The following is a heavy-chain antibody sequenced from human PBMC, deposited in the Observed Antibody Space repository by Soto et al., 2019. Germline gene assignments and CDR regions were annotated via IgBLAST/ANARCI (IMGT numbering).Heavy chain of an antibody. D-gene: IGHD1-1*01. CDR3: ARIGTGYYYMDV. Sequence: EVQLVESGGGLVQPGGSLRLSCAASGFTFSSYWMHWVRPAPGKGLVWVSRINSDGSRTSYADSVKGRITISRDNAKNTVYLQMNSLSDEDTAVYYCARIGTGYYYMDVWGKGTPVTVSS. V-gene: IGHV3-74*01. J-gene: IGHJ6*03. CDR1: GFTFSSYW. CDR2: INSDGSRT.